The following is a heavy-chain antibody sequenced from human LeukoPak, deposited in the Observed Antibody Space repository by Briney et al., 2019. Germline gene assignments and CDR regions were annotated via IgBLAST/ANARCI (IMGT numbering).Heavy chain of an antibody. CDR3: AREFYRFSSTFDY. CDR2: INPNSGGT. V-gene: IGHV1-2*02. CDR1: GYTFTGYY. Sequence: ASVKVSCKASGYTFTGYYMNWVRQAPGQGLEWMGWINPNSGGTNSAQKFQGRVTMTRDTSISTAYMELSRLKSDDTAVYYCAREFYRFSSTFDYWGQGTLVTVSS. J-gene: IGHJ4*02. D-gene: IGHD6-19*01.